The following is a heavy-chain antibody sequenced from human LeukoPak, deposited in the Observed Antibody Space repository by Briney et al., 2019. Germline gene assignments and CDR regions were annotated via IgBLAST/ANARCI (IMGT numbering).Heavy chain of an antibody. CDR3: TTGLRAADTN. Sequence: GGGLRLSCAHSLWTFSNTWMRWLRQAPGKGREWVGRIKSKTDGGTTDYAAPEKGRFTIPRDDTKNTLYLQINSLKTEDTAVYYCTTGLRAADTNWGRGTLVTVSS. J-gene: IGHJ4*02. CDR1: LWTFSNTW. D-gene: IGHD6-13*01. CDR2: IKSKTDGGTT. V-gene: IGHV3-15*01.